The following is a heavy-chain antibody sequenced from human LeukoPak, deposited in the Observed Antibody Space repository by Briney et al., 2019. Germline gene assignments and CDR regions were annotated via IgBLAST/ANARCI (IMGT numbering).Heavy chain of an antibody. D-gene: IGHD6-13*01. J-gene: IGHJ4*02. CDR1: GYTFIGYY. Sequence: GASVKVSCKASGYTFIGYYIHWVRQAPGQGIEWMGWINCNRGDTTYAQTFQGRVTMTRDTSISTAYMELSSLKSDDTAVYYCAREVHSTRHFDYWGQGTLVTVSS. V-gene: IGHV1-2*02. CDR3: AREVHSTRHFDY. CDR2: INCNRGDT.